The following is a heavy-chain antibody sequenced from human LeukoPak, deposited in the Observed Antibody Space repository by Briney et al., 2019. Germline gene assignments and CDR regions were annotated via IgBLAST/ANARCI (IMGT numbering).Heavy chain of an antibody. V-gene: IGHV1-2*02. CDR3: ARPLTYYYDSSGFDY. CDR1: GYTFTGYY. D-gene: IGHD3-22*01. CDR2: INPNSGGT. Sequence: ASVKVSCRASGYTFTGYYMHRVRQAPGQGLEWMGWINPNSGGTNYAQKFQGRVTMTRDTSISTAYMELSRLRSDDTAVYYCARPLTYYYDSSGFDYWGQGTLVTVSS. J-gene: IGHJ4*02.